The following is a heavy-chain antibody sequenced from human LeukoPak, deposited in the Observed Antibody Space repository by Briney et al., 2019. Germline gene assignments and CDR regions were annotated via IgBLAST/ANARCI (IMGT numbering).Heavy chain of an antibody. CDR2: IRYDGSDK. CDR3: VARPYCTTATCPKTNWFDP. J-gene: IGHJ5*02. Sequence: GGSLRLSCAASGFIFSSYGMHWVRQAPGKGLEWVAFIRYDGSDKFYADSVKGRFTISRDNSKNTLYLQMSSLRADDTAVYYCVARPYCTTATCPKTNWFDPWGQGTLVTVSS. D-gene: IGHD2-8*01. V-gene: IGHV3-30*02. CDR1: GFIFSSYG.